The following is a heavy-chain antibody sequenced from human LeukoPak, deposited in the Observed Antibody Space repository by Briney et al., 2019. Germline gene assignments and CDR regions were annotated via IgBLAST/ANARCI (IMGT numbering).Heavy chain of an antibody. CDR3: TSGLWGGFDY. CDR2: IKSKTDGGTT. Sequence: TGESLRLSCAASGLTFRNAWMSWVRQAPGKGLEWVGYIKSKTDGGTTDYAAPLKGRFTISRDDSKNTLYLITNSLRTEDTAVYYCTSGLWGGFDYWGQGTLVTVSS. CDR1: GLTFRNAW. D-gene: IGHD3-16*01. J-gene: IGHJ4*02. V-gene: IGHV3-15*01.